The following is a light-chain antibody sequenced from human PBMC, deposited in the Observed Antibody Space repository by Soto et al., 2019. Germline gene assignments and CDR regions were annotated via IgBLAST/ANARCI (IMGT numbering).Light chain of an antibody. CDR3: QQYLSSPT. CDR1: QSVSSSY. Sequence: EIVLTQSPDTLSSSPGERATLSCRASQSVSSSYLAWYQQKPGQAPRLLISSASNRGTGIPDRFSGSGSGTDFTLTISRLEPEDFAVYYCQQYLSSPTFGQGTKLEIK. V-gene: IGKV3-20*01. J-gene: IGKJ2*01. CDR2: SAS.